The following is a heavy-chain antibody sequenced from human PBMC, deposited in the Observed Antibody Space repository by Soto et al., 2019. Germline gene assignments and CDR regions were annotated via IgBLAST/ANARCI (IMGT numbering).Heavy chain of an antibody. CDR1: GGSISSYY. CDR3: ARDQGGGWSNIDY. D-gene: IGHD6-19*01. Sequence: QVQLQESGPGLVKPSETLSLTCTVSGGSISSYYWSWIRQPPGKGLEWIGYISYSGTTNYNPSLKSRVTISVDTSKNQFSLKLSSVTAADTAVYCCARDQGGGWSNIDYWGQGTLVTVSS. J-gene: IGHJ4*02. V-gene: IGHV4-59*01. CDR2: ISYSGTT.